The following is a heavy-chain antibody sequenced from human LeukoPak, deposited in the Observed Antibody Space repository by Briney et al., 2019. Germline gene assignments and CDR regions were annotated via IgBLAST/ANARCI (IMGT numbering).Heavy chain of an antibody. V-gene: IGHV1-2*04. CDR2: INPNSGGT. Sequence: ASVKVSCKASGYTSTGYYMHWVRQAPGQGLDWMGWINPNSGGTNYAQKFQGWVTMTRDTSISTAYMELSRLRSDDTAVYYCARAKSLTFGGAIDYWGQGTLVTVSS. J-gene: IGHJ4*02. D-gene: IGHD3-16*01. CDR3: ARAKSLTFGGAIDY. CDR1: GYTSTGYY.